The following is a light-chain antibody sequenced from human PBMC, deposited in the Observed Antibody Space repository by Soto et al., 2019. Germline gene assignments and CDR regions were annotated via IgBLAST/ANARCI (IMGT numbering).Light chain of an antibody. V-gene: IGLV3-21*02. CDR1: NIEIKS. J-gene: IGLJ1*01. Sequence: SYELTQPPSVSVAPGQTARITCGGNNIEIKSVHWYQQKPGQAPVLVVYDDGDRTTGIPERFSGSKSGNTATLTTSRVEAGDEADYYCQVWDSSSDPYVFGTGTKV. CDR3: QVWDSSSDPYV. CDR2: DDG.